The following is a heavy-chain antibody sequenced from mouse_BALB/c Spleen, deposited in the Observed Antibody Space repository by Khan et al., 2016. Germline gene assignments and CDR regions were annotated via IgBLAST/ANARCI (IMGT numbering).Heavy chain of an antibody. V-gene: IGHV1-18*01. D-gene: IGHD2-4*01. J-gene: IGHJ3*01. Sequence: VRLQQSGPALVKPGASVKISCKSSGYSFTGYYMHWVKQSHGKSLEWIGRVNPDNGGTNYNQKFKGKAIITVDKSSITAYMEFRSLTSEESAIYYCSRDDYAWFGYWGQGTLVTVSA. CDR3: SRDDYAWFGY. CDR1: GYSFTGYY. CDR2: VNPDNGGT.